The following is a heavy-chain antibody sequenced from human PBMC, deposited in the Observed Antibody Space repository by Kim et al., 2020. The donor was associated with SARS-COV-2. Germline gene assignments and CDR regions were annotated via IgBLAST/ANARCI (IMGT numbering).Heavy chain of an antibody. J-gene: IGHJ3*01. D-gene: IGHD3-22*01. V-gene: IGHV3-30*03. CDR3: VGDSIGRAFDH. CDR2: N. Sequence: NYNADSVQGRFTISRDNTKNSLYLQMNSLRDEDTAVYYCVGDSIGRAFDHWGQGTIVTVSS.